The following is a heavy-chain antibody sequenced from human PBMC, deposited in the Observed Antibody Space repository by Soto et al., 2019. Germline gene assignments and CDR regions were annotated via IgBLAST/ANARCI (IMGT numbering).Heavy chain of an antibody. D-gene: IGHD1-26*01. V-gene: IGHV3-72*01. CDR3: ARGLSATIYYYYGMDV. Sequence: GGSLKLSCAASGFTFSDHYMDWVRQAPGKGLEWVGRTRNKANSYTTEYASSVKGRFTISRDDSKNSLYLQMNSLKTEDTAVYDCARGLSATIYYYYGMDVWGQGTTVTVSS. CDR2: TRNKANSYTT. CDR1: GFTFSDHY. J-gene: IGHJ6*02.